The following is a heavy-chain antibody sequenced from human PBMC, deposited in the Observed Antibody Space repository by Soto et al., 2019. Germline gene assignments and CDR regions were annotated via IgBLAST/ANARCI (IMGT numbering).Heavy chain of an antibody. CDR3: ARATIAAAGEAEYYYGMDV. J-gene: IGHJ6*02. CDR1: GFTFSRYA. Sequence: GGSLRLSCASSGFTFSRYAMHWFRQAPGNGLNWVAVISYDGSNKYYADSVKGRFTISRDNSKNTLYLQMNSLRAEDTAVYYCARATIAAAGEAEYYYGMDVWGQGTTVTVSS. V-gene: IGHV3-30*17. D-gene: IGHD6-13*01. CDR2: ISYDGSNK.